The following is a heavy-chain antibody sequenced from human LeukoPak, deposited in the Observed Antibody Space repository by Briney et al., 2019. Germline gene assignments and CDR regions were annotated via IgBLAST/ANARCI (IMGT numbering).Heavy chain of an antibody. D-gene: IGHD2-2*02. V-gene: IGHV1-69*04. CDR3: ARVQAVGVPVAIDAYYDYGMDV. CDR2: ILPIVGVT. CDR1: GGTFNKNV. Sequence: ASVKVSCKVSGGTFNKNVISWVRQAPGQGLEWLGRILPIVGVTHHAQKFQGRVTITADFSTTTAYMELSSLRSDDTAVYYCARVQAVGVPVAIDAYYDYGMDVWGQGTTVTVS. J-gene: IGHJ6*02.